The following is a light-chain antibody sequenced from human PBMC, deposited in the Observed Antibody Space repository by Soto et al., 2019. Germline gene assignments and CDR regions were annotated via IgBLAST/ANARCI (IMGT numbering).Light chain of an antibody. V-gene: IGKV1-5*01. Sequence: IQLTQSPSTLSASVGDSVTMPCRASQSISSRLAWYQQKPGKAPQLLIYDVSNLESGVPSRLSGSGSGTEFTLTIRSLQPDDFATYYCQQYNNFWTFGQGTKVEIK. CDR1: QSISSR. CDR2: DVS. CDR3: QQYNNFWT. J-gene: IGKJ1*01.